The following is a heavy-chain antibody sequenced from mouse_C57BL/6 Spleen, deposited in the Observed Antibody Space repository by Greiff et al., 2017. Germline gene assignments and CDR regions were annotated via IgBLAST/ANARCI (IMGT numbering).Heavy chain of an antibody. Sequence: EVKVVESGGGLVKPGGSLKLSCAASGFTFSSYAMSWVRQTPEKRLEWVATISDGGSYTYYPDNVKGRFTISRDNAKNNLYLQMSHLKSEDTAMYYCARDRAVVARGDYFDYWGQGTTLTVSS. J-gene: IGHJ2*01. CDR1: GFTFSSYA. V-gene: IGHV5-4*01. CDR2: ISDGGSYT. CDR3: ARDRAVVARGDYFDY. D-gene: IGHD1-1*01.